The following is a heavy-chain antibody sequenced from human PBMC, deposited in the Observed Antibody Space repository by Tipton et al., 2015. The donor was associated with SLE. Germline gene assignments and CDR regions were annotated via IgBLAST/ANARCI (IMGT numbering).Heavy chain of an antibody. D-gene: IGHD3-3*01. CDR1: GASVSSSNSN. J-gene: IGHJ4*02. V-gene: IGHV4-39*07. CDR3: ARHGYDIWSGYDY. CDR2: VYFSGIT. Sequence: GLVKPSETLSLTCTVSGASVSSSNSNWGWIRQPPGKRLEWIGSVYFSGITFYSPSLQSRVTISVDRSKNQFSLKLTSVTAADTAVYYCARHGYDIWSGYDYWGQGTLVTVSS.